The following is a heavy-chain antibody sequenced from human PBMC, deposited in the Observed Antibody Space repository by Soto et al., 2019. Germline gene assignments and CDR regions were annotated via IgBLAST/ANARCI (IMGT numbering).Heavy chain of an antibody. J-gene: IGHJ6*03. CDR2: IYYSGST. CDR3: ARGQRSYYYYYYYMDV. D-gene: IGHD1-1*01. Sequence: PSETLSLTCTVSGGSVSSYYWSWIRQPPGKGLEWIGYIYYSGSTNYNPSLKSRVTISVDTSKNQFSLKLSSVTAADTAVYYCARGQRSYYYYYYYMDVWGKGTTVTVSS. CDR1: GGSVSSYY. V-gene: IGHV4-59*02.